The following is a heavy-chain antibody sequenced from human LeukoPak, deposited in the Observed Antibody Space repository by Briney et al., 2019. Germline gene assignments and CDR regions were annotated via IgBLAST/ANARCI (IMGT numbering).Heavy chain of an antibody. D-gene: IGHD4-11*01. CDR2: ISSSSSCI. Sequence: GGSLRLSCAASGFTFSSYSMNWVRQAPGKGLEWVSSISSSSSCIYYADSVKGRFTISRDNAKNSLYLQMNSLRAEDTAVYYCARVGPLDYRGNDYWGQGTLVTVSS. J-gene: IGHJ4*02. CDR1: GFTFSSYS. V-gene: IGHV3-21*01. CDR3: ARVGPLDYRGNDY.